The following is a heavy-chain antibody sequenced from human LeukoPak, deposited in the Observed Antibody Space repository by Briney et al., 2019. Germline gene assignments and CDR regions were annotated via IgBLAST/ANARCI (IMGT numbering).Heavy chain of an antibody. J-gene: IGHJ4*02. CDR3: ATDRGWRTSGYYLYYFEY. Sequence: GGSLRLSCAASGFIFTNYFMSWVRQAPGKGLEWVASIKHDGSEKYYVDSVRGRFTISRDNTMNSLYLQMSSPRAEDTAVYYCATDRGWRTSGYYLYYFEYWGQGTLVTYSS. CDR1: GFIFTNYF. CDR2: IKHDGSEK. V-gene: IGHV3-7*01. D-gene: IGHD3-3*01.